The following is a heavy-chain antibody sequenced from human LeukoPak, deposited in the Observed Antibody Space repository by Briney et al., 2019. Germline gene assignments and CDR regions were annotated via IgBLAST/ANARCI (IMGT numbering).Heavy chain of an antibody. V-gene: IGHV3-20*04. CDR2: INWNGGST. CDR3: ARAGKSIFGVVVYYYYYMDV. J-gene: IGHJ6*03. Sequence: PGGSLRLSCAASGFTFSNAWMSWVRQAPGKGLGWVSGINWNGGSTGYADSVKGRFTISRDNAKNSLYLQMNSLRAEDTALYYCARAGKSIFGVVVYYYYYMDVWGKGTTVTVSS. D-gene: IGHD3-3*01. CDR1: GFTFSNAW.